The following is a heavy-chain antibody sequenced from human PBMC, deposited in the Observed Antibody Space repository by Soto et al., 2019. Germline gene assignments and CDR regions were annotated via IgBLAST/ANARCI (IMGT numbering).Heavy chain of an antibody. CDR3: ARVPSDPSSYCDSNPNWFDP. CDR2: INHSGST. CDR1: GGSFSGYI. J-gene: IGHJ5*02. Sequence: NPSETLSLTCAVQGGSFSGYIWTWIRQPPGKGLQWIGQINHSGSTYYNPSLKSRVTISLYPSNDQFSLELDSVTAADTAVYYCARVPSDPSSYCDSNPNWFDPWGQGTLVTVS. D-gene: IGHD3-22*01. V-gene: IGHV4-34*01.